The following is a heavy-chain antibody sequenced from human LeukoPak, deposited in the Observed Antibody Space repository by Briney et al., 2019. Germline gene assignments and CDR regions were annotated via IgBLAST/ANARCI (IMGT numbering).Heavy chain of an antibody. CDR1: GFTFGDYA. CDR3: TREGNGYNSQEIDY. J-gene: IGHJ4*02. V-gene: IGHV3-49*04. Sequence: GGSLRLSCTASGFTFGDYAMSWVRQAPGKGLEWVGFIRSKAYGGTTEYAASVKGRFTISRDDSKSIAYLQMNSLKTEDTAVYYCTREGNGYNSQEIDYWGQGTLVTVSS. CDR2: IRSKAYGGTT. D-gene: IGHD5-24*01.